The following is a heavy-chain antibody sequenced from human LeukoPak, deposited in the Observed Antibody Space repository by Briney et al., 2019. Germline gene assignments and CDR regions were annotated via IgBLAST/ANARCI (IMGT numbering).Heavy chain of an antibody. V-gene: IGHV3-15*01. CDR2: IKSKTDGDTK. D-gene: IGHD2-2*01. CDR1: GFTLTNAL. Sequence: GGSLRLSRAPPGFTLTNALMSCVRHTPQKGLESGGHIKSKTDGDTKYYAAPVKGRFTISRDDSKNTLYLQMNSLKTEDTAVYYCTTGDIVVVPATDYWGQGTLVTVSS. CDR3: TTGDIVVVPATDY. J-gene: IGHJ4*02.